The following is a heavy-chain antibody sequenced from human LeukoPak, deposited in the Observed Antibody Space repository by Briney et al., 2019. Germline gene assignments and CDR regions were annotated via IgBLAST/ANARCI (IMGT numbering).Heavy chain of an antibody. CDR1: GGSISSHY. CDR3: VRVRGRDIVENWFDP. Sequence: SETLSLTCTVSGGSISSHYWSWIRQPPGKGLEWIGYIYYSGSTNYNPSLKSRVTISVDTSKNQFSLKLSSVTAADTAVYYCVRVRGRDIVENWFDPWGQGTLVTVSS. V-gene: IGHV4-59*11. J-gene: IGHJ5*02. D-gene: IGHD5-12*01. CDR2: IYYSGST.